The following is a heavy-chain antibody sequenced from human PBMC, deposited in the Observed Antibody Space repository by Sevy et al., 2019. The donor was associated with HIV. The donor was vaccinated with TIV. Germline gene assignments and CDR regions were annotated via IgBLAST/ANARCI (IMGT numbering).Heavy chain of an antibody. Sequence: GGSLRLSCAASGFTVSSNYMSWVRQAPGKGLEWVSVIYSGGSTYYADSVKGRFTISRDNSKNTLYLQMNSLRAEDTAVYYCARDRTWGLFGYYYDSSGLYGMDVWGQGTTVTVSS. CDR1: GFTVSSNY. D-gene: IGHD3-22*01. V-gene: IGHV3-53*01. J-gene: IGHJ6*02. CDR3: ARDRTWGLFGYYYDSSGLYGMDV. CDR2: IYSGGST.